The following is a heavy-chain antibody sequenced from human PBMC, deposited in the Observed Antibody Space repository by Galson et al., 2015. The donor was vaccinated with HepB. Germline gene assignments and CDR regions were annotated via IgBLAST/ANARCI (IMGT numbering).Heavy chain of an antibody. D-gene: IGHD3-3*01. Sequence: QSGAEVKKPGESLKISCKGSGYSFTSYWIGWVRQMPGKGLEWMGIIYPGDSDTRYSPSFQGQVTISADKSISTAYLQWSSLKASDTAMYYCARLAVAIFGVVIENWYFDLWGRGTLVTVSS. CDR1: GYSFTSYW. J-gene: IGHJ2*01. V-gene: IGHV5-51*01. CDR2: IYPGDSDT. CDR3: ARLAVAIFGVVIENWYFDL.